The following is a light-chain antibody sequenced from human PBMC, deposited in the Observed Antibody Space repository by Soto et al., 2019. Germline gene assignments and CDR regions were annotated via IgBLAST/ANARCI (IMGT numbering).Light chain of an antibody. V-gene: IGKV1-5*03. Sequence: DIQMTQSPSTLSASVGDRVTITCRASQSISSWLTWYQQKPGQAPKLLIYKASTLQSGVPSRFSGSGSGTDSTPAISMLQADVAANYYCQQYNYTRTFGQGTKVEIK. CDR2: KAS. J-gene: IGKJ1*01. CDR3: QQYNYTRT. CDR1: QSISSW.